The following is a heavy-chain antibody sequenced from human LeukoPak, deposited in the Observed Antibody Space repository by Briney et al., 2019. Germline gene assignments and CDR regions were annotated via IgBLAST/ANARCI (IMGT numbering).Heavy chain of an antibody. CDR2: IYPGDSDT. V-gene: IGHV5-51*01. D-gene: IGHD1-26*01. CDR1: GYSFTSYW. Sequence: GESLKISCKGSGYSFTSYWIGWVRQMPGKGLEWMGIIYPGDSDTRYSPSFQGQVTISADKSISTAYLQWSSLKASDTAMYYCARLETIEWELLSPGGDTGPPDYWGQGTLVTVSS. CDR3: ARLETIEWELLSPGGDTGPPDY. J-gene: IGHJ4*02.